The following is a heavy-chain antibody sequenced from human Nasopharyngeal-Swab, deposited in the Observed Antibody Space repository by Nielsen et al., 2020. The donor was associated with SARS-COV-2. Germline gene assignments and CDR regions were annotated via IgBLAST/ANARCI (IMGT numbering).Heavy chain of an antibody. D-gene: IGHD6-19*01. J-gene: IGHJ6*02. CDR2: IKQDGSEK. CDR1: GFTFSSYW. CDR3: ARDTVGIAVAGTSLMAGFPYYYGMDV. V-gene: IGHV3-7*01. Sequence: GGSLRLSCAASGFTFSSYWMSWVRQAPGKGLEWVANIKQDGSEKYYVDSVKGRVTISRDNAKNSLYLQMNSLRAEDTAVYYCARDTVGIAVAGTSLMAGFPYYYGMDVWGQGTTVTVSS.